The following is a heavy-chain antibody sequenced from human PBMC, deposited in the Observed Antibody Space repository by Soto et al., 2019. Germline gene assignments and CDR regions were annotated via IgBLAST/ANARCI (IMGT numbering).Heavy chain of an antibody. D-gene: IGHD3-3*01. CDR2: INTDGSTT. CDR1: GFAFGTYW. CDR3: ARLYDFWSGSALDS. Sequence: GGSLRLSCVASGFAFGTYWMHWVRQVPGKGLVWVSRINTDGSTTTYADSVKGRFTISRDNVRHTLYLQMDSLRAEDTAVYYCARLYDFWSGSALDSWGQGALVTVSS. V-gene: IGHV3-74*01. J-gene: IGHJ4*02.